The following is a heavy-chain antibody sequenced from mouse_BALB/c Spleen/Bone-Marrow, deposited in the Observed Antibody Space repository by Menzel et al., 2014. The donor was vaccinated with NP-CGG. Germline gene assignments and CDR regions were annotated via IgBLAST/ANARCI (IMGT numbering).Heavy chain of an antibody. V-gene: IGHV1-5*01. Sequence: EVQLQQSGTVLARPGASVKMSCKASGYTFTSYWMHWVKQGPGQGLEWIGTIYPGKSDTTYNQKFKGKAKLTAVTSTSTAYMELSSLTNEDSAVYYCTTLARNYFDYWGQGTTLTVSS. J-gene: IGHJ2*01. D-gene: IGHD3-1*01. CDR2: IYPGKSDT. CDR3: TTLARNYFDY. CDR1: GYTFTSYW.